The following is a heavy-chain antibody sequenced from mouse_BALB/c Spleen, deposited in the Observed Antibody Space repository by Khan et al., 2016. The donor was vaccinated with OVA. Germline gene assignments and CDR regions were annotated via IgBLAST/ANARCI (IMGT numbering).Heavy chain of an antibody. V-gene: IGHV1-54*03. CDR1: GYAFTDYL. CDR3: SISGYGFGAY. CDR2: INPGSGDI. J-gene: IGHJ3*01. D-gene: IGHD3-2*02. Sequence: QVQLQQSGAELVRPGTSVKVSCKASGYAFTDYLIEWLKQRPGQGLEWIGVINPGSGDILYNEKFKEQAILTADKSSSTAYMQLTSLTSADSAVYFCSISGYGFGAYWCPGTLVTVSA.